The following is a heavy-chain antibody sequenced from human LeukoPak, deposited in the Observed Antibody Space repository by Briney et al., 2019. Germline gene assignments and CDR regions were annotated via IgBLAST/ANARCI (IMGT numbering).Heavy chain of an antibody. CDR1: GFTFSSYA. V-gene: IGHV3-23*01. J-gene: IGHJ3*02. Sequence: PGGSLRLSCAASGFTFSSYAMSWVRQAPGKGLEWVSAISGSGGSTYYADSVKGRFTISRDNSKNTLCLQMNSLRAEDTAVYYCANSYYDSSGYYYPAHDAFDIWGQGTMVTVSS. CDR3: ANSYYDSSGYYYPAHDAFDI. CDR2: ISGSGGST. D-gene: IGHD3-22*01.